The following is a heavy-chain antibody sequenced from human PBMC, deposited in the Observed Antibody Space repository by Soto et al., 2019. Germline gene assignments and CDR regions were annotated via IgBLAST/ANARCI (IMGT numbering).Heavy chain of an antibody. CDR1: GYTFISYY. J-gene: IGHJ5*02. CDR3: ARDGGKFRDYSSGSSWYANIPQGWFDP. D-gene: IGHD6-13*01. Sequence: GASVKVSCKASGYTFISYYMHWVRQAPGQGLEWMGIINPSGGSTSYAQKFQGRVTMTRDTSTSTVYMELSSLRSEDTAVYYCARDGGKFRDYSSGSSWYANIPQGWFDPWGQGTLVTVSS. V-gene: IGHV1-46*01. CDR2: INPSGGST.